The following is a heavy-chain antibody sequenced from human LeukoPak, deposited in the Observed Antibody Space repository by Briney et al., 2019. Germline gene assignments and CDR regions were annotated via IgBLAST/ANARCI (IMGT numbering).Heavy chain of an antibody. CDR1: GFTFSSYG. Sequence: GGSLRLSCAASGFTFSSYGMHWVRQAPGKGLEWVAFIRYDGSNKYYADSVKGRFTISRDNSKNTLYLQMNSLRAEDTAVYYCAKAVRYGENYYDYWGQGTLVTVSS. CDR3: AKAVRYGENYYDY. CDR2: IRYDGSNK. D-gene: IGHD3-10*01. V-gene: IGHV3-30*02. J-gene: IGHJ4*02.